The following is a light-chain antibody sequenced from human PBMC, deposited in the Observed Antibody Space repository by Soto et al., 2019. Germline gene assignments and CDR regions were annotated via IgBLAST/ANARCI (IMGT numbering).Light chain of an antibody. CDR3: SSYAGSSSYV. CDR1: SSDVGGYDY. CDR2: EVS. V-gene: IGLV2-8*01. Sequence: QSALTQPASVSGSPGQSITISCTGTSSDVGGYDYVSWYQQHPGKAPKVLIYEVSKRPSGVPDRFSGSKSGNTASLTVSGLQAEDEADYYCSSYAGSSSYVFGTGTKVTVL. J-gene: IGLJ1*01.